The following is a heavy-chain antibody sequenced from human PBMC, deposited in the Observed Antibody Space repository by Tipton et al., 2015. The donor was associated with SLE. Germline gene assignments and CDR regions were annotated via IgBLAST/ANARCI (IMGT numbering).Heavy chain of an antibody. CDR3: ARGSGYSPGRAFDI. V-gene: IGHV3-21*04. D-gene: IGHD5-18*01. Sequence: SLRLSCAASGFTFSSYSMNWVRQAPGKGLEWVSSISSSSSYIYYADSVKGRFTISRDNAKNSLYLQMNSLRAEDTAVYYCARGSGYSPGRAFDIWGQGTMVTVSS. CDR1: GFTFSSYS. J-gene: IGHJ3*02. CDR2: ISSSSSYI.